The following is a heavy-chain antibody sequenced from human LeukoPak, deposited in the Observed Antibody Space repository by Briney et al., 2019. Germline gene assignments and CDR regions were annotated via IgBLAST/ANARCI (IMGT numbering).Heavy chain of an antibody. D-gene: IGHD2-15*01. CDR3: ARLGSVYCSGGSCYKFDP. CDR2: IYPGDSDT. Sequence: GESLKISCKGPGYSFTSYWIGWVRQMPGKGLEWMGIIYPGDSDTRYSPSFQGQVTISADKSISTAYLQWSSLKASDTAMYYCARLGSVYCSGGSCYKFDPWGQGTLVTVSS. J-gene: IGHJ5*02. CDR1: GYSFTSYW. V-gene: IGHV5-51*01.